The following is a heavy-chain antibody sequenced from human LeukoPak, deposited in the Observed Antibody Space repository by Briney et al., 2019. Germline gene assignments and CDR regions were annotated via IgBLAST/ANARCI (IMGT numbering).Heavy chain of an antibody. CDR3: AKVGGFGEFDY. CDR2: ITGSGGST. CDR1: GFTFSSYS. Sequence: GGSLRLSCAASGFTFSSYSMNWVRQAPGKGLEWVSGITGSGGSTYYADSVKGRFTISRDNSKNTLYLQMNSLRAEDTAVYYCAKVGGFGEFDYWGQGTLVTVSS. D-gene: IGHD3-10*01. J-gene: IGHJ4*02. V-gene: IGHV3-23*01.